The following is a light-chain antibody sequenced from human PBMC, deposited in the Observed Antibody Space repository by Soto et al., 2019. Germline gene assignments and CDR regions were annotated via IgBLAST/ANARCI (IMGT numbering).Light chain of an antibody. V-gene: IGKV3-11*01. Sequence: ENVLTQSPATLSLSPGERATLSCRASQSVSSCLAWYQQKPGQAPRLLIYDASNRATGIPARFSGSGSGTDFTLTISSLEPEDFAVYYCQQSSNWPLTFGGGTKVEIK. CDR3: QQSSNWPLT. J-gene: IGKJ4*02. CDR2: DAS. CDR1: QSVSSC.